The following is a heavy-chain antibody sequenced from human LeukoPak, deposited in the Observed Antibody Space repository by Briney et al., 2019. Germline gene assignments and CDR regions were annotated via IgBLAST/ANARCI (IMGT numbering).Heavy chain of an antibody. CDR3: VTGFTTMAVDYFDY. V-gene: IGHV1-24*01. J-gene: IGHJ4*02. CDR1: GKTLSDLS. CDR2: SDPEDGER. Sequence: ASVKVSCKVSGKTLSDLSIHWLRQPPGKGLEWLGGSDPEDGERIYAQMFQGRVTMTADTSIDTAYMELSSLRSEDTAVYYCVTGFTTMAVDYFDYWGQGTLVTVPP. D-gene: IGHD5-18*01.